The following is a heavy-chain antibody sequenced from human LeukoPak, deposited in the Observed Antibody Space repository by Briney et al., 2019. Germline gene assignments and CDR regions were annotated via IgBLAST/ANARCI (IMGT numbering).Heavy chain of an antibody. Sequence: SSETLSLTCTVSDGSISSYYWSWIRQPPGKGLEWIGYIYYSGSTNYNPSLKSRVTISVDTSKNQFSLKLSSVTAADTAVYYCARTLTGYSSSWYWFDPWGQGTLVTVSS. CDR3: ARTLTGYSSSWYWFDP. J-gene: IGHJ5*02. CDR2: IYYSGST. V-gene: IGHV4-59*01. CDR1: DGSISSYY. D-gene: IGHD6-13*01.